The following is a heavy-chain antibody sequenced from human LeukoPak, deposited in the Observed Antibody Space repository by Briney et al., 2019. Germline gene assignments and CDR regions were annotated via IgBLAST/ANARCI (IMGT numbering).Heavy chain of an antibody. Sequence: GGSLTLSCAASGFTFSSYAMSWVRQAPGKGLEWVSSISGGGGSTYYADSVKGRFTISRDNSKNTLYLQMNSLRAEDTAVYYCAKSGPNPDYDILTGLDYWGQGTLVTVSS. V-gene: IGHV3-23*01. D-gene: IGHD3-9*01. CDR3: AKSGPNPDYDILTGLDY. J-gene: IGHJ4*02. CDR2: ISGGGGST. CDR1: GFTFSSYA.